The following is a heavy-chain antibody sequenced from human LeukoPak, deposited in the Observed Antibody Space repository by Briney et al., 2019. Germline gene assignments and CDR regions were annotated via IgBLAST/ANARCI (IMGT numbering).Heavy chain of an antibody. CDR2: IRGSNDDT. D-gene: IGHD2-15*01. Sequence: ASVTVSCKASGYIFINSGISWVRQAPGQGLKWIGWIRGSNDDTNYAQSLQGRITVTKDTSTSTVYMELKSLRSDDTAVYYCARDPPRIVVVVAATNYYGMDVWGQGTTVTVSS. V-gene: IGHV1-18*01. J-gene: IGHJ6*02. CDR3: ARDPPRIVVVVAATNYYGMDV. CDR1: GYIFINSG.